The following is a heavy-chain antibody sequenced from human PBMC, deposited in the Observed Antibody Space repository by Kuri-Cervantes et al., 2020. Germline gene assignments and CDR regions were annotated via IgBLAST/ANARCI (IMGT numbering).Heavy chain of an antibody. V-gene: IGHV4-59*01. CDR3: ARYYDSSGYYYDRGAFDI. Sequence: SETLSLTCTVSGVSISSYYWSWIRQPPGKGLEWIGYIYYSGSTNYNPSLKSRVTISVDTSKNQFSLKLSSVTAADTAVYYCARYYDSSGYYYDRGAFDIWGQGTMVTVSS. D-gene: IGHD3-22*01. CDR1: GVSISSYY. J-gene: IGHJ3*02. CDR2: IYYSGST.